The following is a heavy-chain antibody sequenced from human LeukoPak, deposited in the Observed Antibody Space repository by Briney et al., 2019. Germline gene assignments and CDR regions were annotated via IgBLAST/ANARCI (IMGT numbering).Heavy chain of an antibody. CDR2: INPNSGGT. CDR1: GYTFTGYY. D-gene: IGHD6-19*01. J-gene: IGHJ5*02. Sequence: ASVKVSCKASGYTFTGYYMHWVRQAPGQGLEWMGWINPNSGGTNYTQKFQGRVTMTRDTSISTAYMELSRLRSDDTAVYYCARDPSSGWYLKGWFDPWGQGTLVTVSS. CDR3: ARDPSSGWYLKGWFDP. V-gene: IGHV1-2*02.